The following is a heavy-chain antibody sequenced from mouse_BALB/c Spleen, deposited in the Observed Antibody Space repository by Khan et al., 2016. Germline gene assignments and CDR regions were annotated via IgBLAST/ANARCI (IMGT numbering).Heavy chain of an antibody. CDR3: ASPEGGFAY. CDR1: GFNIKDTY. Sequence: VQLKESGAELVKPGASVKLSCTASGFNIKDTYMHWVKQRPEQGLEWIGRIDPANGNTKYDPKFQGKATITADTSSNTAYLQLSSLTSEDTAVDYCASPEGGFAYWGQGTLVTVSA. CDR2: IDPANGNT. J-gene: IGHJ3*01. V-gene: IGHV14-3*02.